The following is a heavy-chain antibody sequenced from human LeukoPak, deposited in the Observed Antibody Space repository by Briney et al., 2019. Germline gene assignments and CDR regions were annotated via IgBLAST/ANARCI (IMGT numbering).Heavy chain of an antibody. D-gene: IGHD6-13*01. CDR1: GGTFSSYA. J-gene: IGHJ4*02. CDR3: YRGYCSSGYGGGFDY. V-gene: IGHV1-69*05. CDR2: IIPIFGTA. Sequence: ASVKLSCNSSGGTFSSYAISWVRHAPGQGLEWMGGIIPIFGTANNAQKVQGRVTITTDEATTTAYLELSSQRSEDTAVAYCYRGYCSSGYGGGFDYWGQGTVVTVSS.